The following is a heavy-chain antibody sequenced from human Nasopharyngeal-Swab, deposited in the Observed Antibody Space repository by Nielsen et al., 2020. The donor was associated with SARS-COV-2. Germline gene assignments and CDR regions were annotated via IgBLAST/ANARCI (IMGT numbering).Heavy chain of an antibody. J-gene: IGHJ4*02. V-gene: IGHV3-30-3*01. CDR3: VKHQGSSSDQ. CDR1: GFTFSSYA. CDR2: ISYDGSNK. Sequence: GESLKISCAASGFTFSSYAMHWVRQAPGKGLEWVAVISYDGSNKYCADSVKGRFTISRDNSKNTLYLQMNSLRVEDTAVYYCVKHQGSSSDQWGQGTLVTVSS.